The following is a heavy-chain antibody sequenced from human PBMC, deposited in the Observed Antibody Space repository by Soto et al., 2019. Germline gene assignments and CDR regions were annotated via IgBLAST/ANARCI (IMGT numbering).Heavy chain of an antibody. D-gene: IGHD1-26*01. J-gene: IGHJ4*02. CDR3: ARGSESFDL. CDR2: ISGYNGNT. Sequence: QVLLMQSGPEVKKPGASVKVPCKASGYTFHNYGISWVRQVPGQGLEWMGWISGYNGNTNYAPKIQGRVTVTRDTSTATAYMELRSLRSDDTAIYYCARGSESFDLWGQGTLVTVSS. CDR1: GYTFHNYG. V-gene: IGHV1-18*01.